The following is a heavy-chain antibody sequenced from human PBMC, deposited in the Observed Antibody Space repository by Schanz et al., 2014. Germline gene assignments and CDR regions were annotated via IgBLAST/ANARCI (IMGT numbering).Heavy chain of an antibody. CDR2: IKEDGSVK. V-gene: IGHV3-7*05. Sequence: EVQLVESGGGLVKPGGSLRLSCAASTFTFSSDWMSWVRQAPGKGLEWVANIKEDGSVKDYVDSVKGRFTISRDSAKNSLYLQMNSLRPEDTALYYCARPALWFGDNCFDPWGQGTLVTVSS. D-gene: IGHD3-10*01. CDR3: ARPALWFGDNCFDP. J-gene: IGHJ5*02. CDR1: TFTFSSDW.